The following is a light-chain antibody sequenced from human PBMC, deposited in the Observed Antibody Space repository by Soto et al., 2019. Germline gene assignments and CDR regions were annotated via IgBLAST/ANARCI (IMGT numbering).Light chain of an antibody. J-gene: IGLJ1*01. CDR2: ANS. V-gene: IGLV1-40*01. CDR3: QSYDNSLSGSGV. Sequence: QSVLTQPPSVSGAPGQRVTISCTGISSNIGAGYDVHWYQQLPGTAPKLLIYANSNRPSGVPDRFSGSKSGTSASLAITGLQAEDEADYYCQSYDNSLSGSGVFGTGTKLTVL. CDR1: SSNIGAGYD.